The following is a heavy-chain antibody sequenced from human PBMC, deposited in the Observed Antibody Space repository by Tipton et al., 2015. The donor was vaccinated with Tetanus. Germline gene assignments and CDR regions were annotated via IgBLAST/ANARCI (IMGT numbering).Heavy chain of an antibody. V-gene: IGHV4-4*07. Sequence: LRLSCSVSRGPISSYYWSWIRQPAGKGLEWLGHISNGNPDYAPSLKSRLTLSVDMSRNELSLELRSVTAADTGVYYCARVLPVNRAGWGQGTLVTVSS. J-gene: IGHJ4*02. CDR3: ARVLPVNRAG. CDR2: ISNGNP. D-gene: IGHD4-17*01. CDR1: RGPISSYY.